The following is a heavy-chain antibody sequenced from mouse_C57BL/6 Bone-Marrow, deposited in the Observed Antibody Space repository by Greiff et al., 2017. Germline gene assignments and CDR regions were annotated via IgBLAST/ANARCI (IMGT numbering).Heavy chain of an antibody. J-gene: IGHJ4*01. Sequence: EVMLVESGGDLVKPGGSLKLSCAASGFTFSSYGMSWVRQTPDKRLEWVATISSGGSYTYYPDSVKGRFTISRDNAKNTLYLQMSSLTSEDTAMYYCARFYYSNFYYAMDYGGQGTSVTVSS. V-gene: IGHV5-6*02. CDR3: ARFYYSNFYYAMDY. CDR2: ISSGGSYT. CDR1: GFTFSSYG. D-gene: IGHD2-5*01.